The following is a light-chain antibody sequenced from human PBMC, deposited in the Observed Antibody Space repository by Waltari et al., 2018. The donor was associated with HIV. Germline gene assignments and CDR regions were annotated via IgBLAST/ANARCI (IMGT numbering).Light chain of an antibody. CDR2: DIN. Sequence: QFVLTQAPSVSAAPGQNVTISCPGSSSNIGKNYVSWYQHFPGTAPKLLIYDINKRPSGIPDRFSGSKSGTSATLAIAGLQTGDEADYYCGTWDSSLSVGLFGGGTKVTVL. V-gene: IGLV1-51*01. CDR3: GTWDSSLSVGL. J-gene: IGLJ3*02. CDR1: SSNIGKNY.